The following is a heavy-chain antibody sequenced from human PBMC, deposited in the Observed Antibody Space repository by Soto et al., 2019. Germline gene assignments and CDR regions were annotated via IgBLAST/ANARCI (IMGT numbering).Heavy chain of an antibody. CDR3: ARTCSGGTCSFDY. J-gene: IGHJ4*02. CDR2: IGNRAQSYAT. Sequence: GGSLRLSCAASGFTFSGSAMNWVRQASGKGLEWIGRIGNRAQSYATTYTESVKGRFSISRDDAQNTAYLQMNSLRAEDTAVYYCARTCSGGTCSFDYWGQGTLVTVSS. CDR1: GFTFSGSA. D-gene: IGHD2-15*01. V-gene: IGHV3-73*01.